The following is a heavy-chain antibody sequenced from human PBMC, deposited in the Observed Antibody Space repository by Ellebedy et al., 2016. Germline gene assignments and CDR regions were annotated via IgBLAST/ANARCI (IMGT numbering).Heavy chain of an antibody. CDR2: IIPILGIA. J-gene: IGHJ6*02. Sequence: SVKVSXXASGGTFSSYAISWVRQAPGQGLEWMGRIIPILGIANYAQKFQGRVTITADKSTSTAYMELSSLRSEDTVVYYCARDGGEWSYRGPHPLYYYGMDVWGQGTTVTVSS. D-gene: IGHD1-26*01. CDR3: ARDGGEWSYRGPHPLYYYGMDV. CDR1: GGTFSSYA. V-gene: IGHV1-69*04.